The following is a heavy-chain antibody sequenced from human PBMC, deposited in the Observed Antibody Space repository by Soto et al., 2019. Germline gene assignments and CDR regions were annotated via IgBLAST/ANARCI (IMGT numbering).Heavy chain of an antibody. CDR1: GFTFSSYS. CDR3: ARKLASKCSSSSVVFDY. Sequence: GSLRLSCAASGFTFSSYSMNWVRQAPGKGLEWVSSISSSSSYIYYADSVKGRFTISRDNAKNSLYLQMNSLRAEDTAVYYCARKLASKCSSSSVVFDYWGQGTLVTVSS. J-gene: IGHJ4*02. V-gene: IGHV3-21*01. CDR2: ISSSSSYI. D-gene: IGHD6-6*01.